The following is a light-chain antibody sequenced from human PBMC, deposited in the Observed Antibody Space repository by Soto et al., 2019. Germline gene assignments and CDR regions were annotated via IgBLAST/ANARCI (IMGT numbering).Light chain of an antibody. CDR3: QQYKSYST. J-gene: IGKJ1*01. V-gene: IGKV1-5*01. Sequence: DIQMTQSPSTLSASVGDRVTITCRASQSISSWLAWYQEKPGKAPKLLIYDASSLESGVPARFSGSVYGTEFSLAISSLQPGDFATYYCQQYKSYSTFGQGTKVEI. CDR1: QSISSW. CDR2: DAS.